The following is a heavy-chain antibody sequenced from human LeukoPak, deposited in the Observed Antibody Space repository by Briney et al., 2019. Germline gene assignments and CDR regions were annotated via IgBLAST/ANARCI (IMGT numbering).Heavy chain of an antibody. D-gene: IGHD3-10*01. Sequence: AASVKVSCKASGGTFSSYAISWVRQAPGQGLEWMGGIIPIFGTANYAQKFQGRVTITTDESTSTAYMELSSLRSEDTAVYYCATVKTNYGSGSYPAYFDYWGQGTLVNVSS. J-gene: IGHJ4*02. CDR3: ATVKTNYGSGSYPAYFDY. V-gene: IGHV1-69*05. CDR1: GGTFSSYA. CDR2: IIPIFGTA.